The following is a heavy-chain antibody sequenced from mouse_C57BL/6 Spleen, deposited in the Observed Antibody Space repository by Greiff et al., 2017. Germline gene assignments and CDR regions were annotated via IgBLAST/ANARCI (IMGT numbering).Heavy chain of an antibody. J-gene: IGHJ4*01. Sequence: QVQLQQPGTELVKPGASVKLSCKASGYTFTSYWMHWVKQRPGQGLEWIGNINPSNGGTNYNEKFKSKATLTVDKSSSTAYMQLSSLTSEDSAVYYCARELYYDYDAAFYYAMDYWGQGTSVTVSS. CDR3: ARELYYDYDAAFYYAMDY. CDR1: GYTFTSYW. D-gene: IGHD2-4*01. V-gene: IGHV1-53*01. CDR2: INPSNGGT.